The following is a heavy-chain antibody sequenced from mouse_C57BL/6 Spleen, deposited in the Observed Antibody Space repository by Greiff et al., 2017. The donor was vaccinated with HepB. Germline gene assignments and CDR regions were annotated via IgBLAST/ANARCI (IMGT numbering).Heavy chain of an antibody. V-gene: IGHV3-6*01. CDR2: ISYDGSN. D-gene: IGHD4-1*01. CDR3: AREELGPRDYFDY. Sequence: EVQVVESGPGLVKPSQSLSLTCSVTGYSITSGYYWNWIRQFPGNKLEWMGYISYDGSNNYNPSLKNRISITRDTSKNQFFLKLNSVTTEDTATYYCAREELGPRDYFDYWGQGTTLTVSS. CDR1: GYSITSGYY. J-gene: IGHJ2*01.